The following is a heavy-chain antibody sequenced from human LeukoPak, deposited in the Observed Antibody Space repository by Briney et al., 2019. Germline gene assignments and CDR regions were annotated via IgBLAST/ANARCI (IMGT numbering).Heavy chain of an antibody. Sequence: PGGFLRLSCAASGFTFSTYSMNWVRQAPGKGLEWVSYISSSSSAIYYADSVKGRFTISRDSSKNTLFLHMNTLRAEDTAIYYCAKDRTVGASYWYFDLWGRGTLVTVSS. CDR3: AKDRTVGASYWYFDL. D-gene: IGHD1-26*01. V-gene: IGHV3-48*01. CDR1: GFTFSTYS. J-gene: IGHJ2*01. CDR2: ISSSSSAI.